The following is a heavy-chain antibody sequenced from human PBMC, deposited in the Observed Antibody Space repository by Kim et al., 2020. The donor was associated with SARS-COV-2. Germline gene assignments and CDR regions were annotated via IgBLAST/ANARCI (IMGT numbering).Heavy chain of an antibody. J-gene: IGHJ3*02. D-gene: IGHD2-8*01. V-gene: IGHV1-3*01. CDR3: ARGRTAGVWDAFDI. Sequence: SPKFQGSVNLTRDTSARTAYMELSSLRSEDTAVYYCARGRTAGVWDAFDIWGQGTMVTVSS.